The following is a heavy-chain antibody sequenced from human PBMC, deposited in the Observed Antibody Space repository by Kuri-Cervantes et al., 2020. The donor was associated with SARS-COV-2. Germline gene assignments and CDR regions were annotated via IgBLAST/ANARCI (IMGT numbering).Heavy chain of an antibody. CDR2: ISSSGSTI. V-gene: IGHV3-48*03. J-gene: IGHJ2*01. CDR3: ARDLGISSDL. D-gene: IGHD2-21*01. Sequence: LSLTCAASGFTFSSYEMNWVRQAPGKGLEWVSYISSSGSTIYYADSVKGRFTISRDNAKNSLYLQMNSLRAEDTAVYYCARDLGISSDLWGRGTLVTVSS. CDR1: GFTFSSYE.